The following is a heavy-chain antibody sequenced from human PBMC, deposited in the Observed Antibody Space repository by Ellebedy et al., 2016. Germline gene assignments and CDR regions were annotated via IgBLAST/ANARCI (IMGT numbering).Heavy chain of an antibody. V-gene: IGHV4-39*07. CDR3: ARDRGGRNWNVPYNWFDP. CDR1: GGSISSSSYY. Sequence: SETLSLTXTVSGGSISSSSYYWGWIRQPPGKGLEWIGSMYYSGSTYYNPSLKSRVTISVDTSKNQFSLKLSSVTAADTAVYYCARDRGGRNWNVPYNWFDPWGQGTLVTVSS. CDR2: MYYSGST. J-gene: IGHJ5*02. D-gene: IGHD1-1*01.